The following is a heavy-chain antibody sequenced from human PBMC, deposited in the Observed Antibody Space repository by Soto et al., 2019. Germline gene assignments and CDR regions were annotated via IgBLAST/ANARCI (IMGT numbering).Heavy chain of an antibody. D-gene: IGHD4-17*01. CDR1: GFTFSDYY. CDR3: ARDSSGDQIFDY. J-gene: IGHJ4*02. V-gene: IGHV3-11*01. Sequence: QVQMVESGGGLVKPGRSLRLSCAASGFTFSDYYMSWIRQGPGKGPEWVSYISRSGSTIYYAVSVKGRFTISRDNAKNSLYLQMNSLRAEDTAVYYCARDSSGDQIFDYWGQGTLVTVSS. CDR2: ISRSGSTI.